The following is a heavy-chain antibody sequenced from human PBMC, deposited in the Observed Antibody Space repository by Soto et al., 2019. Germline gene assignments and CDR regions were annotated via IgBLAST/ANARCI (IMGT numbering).Heavy chain of an antibody. CDR1: GGSIGSGSYY. CDR2: VYYSGNT. V-gene: IGHV4-39*01. J-gene: IGHJ4*02. D-gene: IGHD7-27*01. CDR3: ARKLGTDYFDY. Sequence: SETLSLTCTVSGGSIGSGSYYYDWIRQPPGKGLEWIASVYYSGNTYYNPSPKSRVTISVDASNNQFSLKLRSVTAADTAVYYCARKLGTDYFDYWGRGTLVTVSS.